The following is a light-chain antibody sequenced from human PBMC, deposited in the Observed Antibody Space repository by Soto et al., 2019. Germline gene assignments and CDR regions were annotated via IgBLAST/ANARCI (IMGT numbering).Light chain of an antibody. J-gene: IGKJ3*01. Sequence: EIVLTQSPGTLSLSPGERATLSCRASQSVSSSYLAWYQQKPGQAPRLLIYGASSSATGIPDRFSGSGPGTDFTLTISRLEPEDVAVYYCQQYGSSPFTLGPGTTVDIK. CDR1: QSVSSSY. CDR2: GAS. CDR3: QQYGSSPFT. V-gene: IGKV3-20*01.